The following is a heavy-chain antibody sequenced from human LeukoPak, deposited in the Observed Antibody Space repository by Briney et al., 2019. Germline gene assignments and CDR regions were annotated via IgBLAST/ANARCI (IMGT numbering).Heavy chain of an antibody. V-gene: IGHV4-59*01. CDR2: IYYSGST. Sequence: SETLSLTCTVSGGSISSYYWSWIRQPPGKGLEWIGYIYYSGSTNYNPSLKSRVTISVDTSKNQFSLKLSSVTAADTAVYYCARDIDGWYTGYWFDPWGQGTLVTVSS. D-gene: IGHD6-19*01. J-gene: IGHJ5*02. CDR1: GGSISSYY. CDR3: ARDIDGWYTGYWFDP.